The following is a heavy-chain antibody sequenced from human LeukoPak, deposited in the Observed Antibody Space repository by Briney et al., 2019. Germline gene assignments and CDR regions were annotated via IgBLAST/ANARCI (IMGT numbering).Heavy chain of an antibody. D-gene: IGHD1-26*01. CDR3: ARFRYSGSYSP. J-gene: IGHJ4*02. Sequence: PSETLSLTCTVSGGSISSYYWSWIRQPPGKGLEWIGYIYYSGSTNYNPSLKSRVTISVDTSKNQFSLKLSSVTAADTAVYYCARFRYSGSYSPWGQGTLVTVSS. CDR1: GGSISSYY. CDR2: IYYSGST. V-gene: IGHV4-59*01.